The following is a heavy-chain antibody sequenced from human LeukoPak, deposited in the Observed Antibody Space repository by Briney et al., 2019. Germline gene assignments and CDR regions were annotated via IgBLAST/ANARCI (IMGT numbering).Heavy chain of an antibody. V-gene: IGHV3-7*01. J-gene: IGHJ5*02. CDR1: GFTFSSYW. Sequence: GGSLRLSCAASGFTFSSYWMSWVRQAPGKGLEWVANIKQDGSEKYYVDSVKGRFTISRDNAKNSLYLQMNSLRAEDTAVYYCARSYDILTPYNWFDPWGQGTLVTVSS. CDR2: IKQDGSEK. D-gene: IGHD3-9*01. CDR3: ARSYDILTPYNWFDP.